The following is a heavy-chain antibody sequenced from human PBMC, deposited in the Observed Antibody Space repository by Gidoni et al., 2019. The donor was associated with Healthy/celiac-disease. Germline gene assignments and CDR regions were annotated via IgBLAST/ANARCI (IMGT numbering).Heavy chain of an antibody. CDR3: ARDYGGKLDI. CDR1: GFTFSSYW. CDR2: INSDGSST. Sequence: EVQLVESGGGLVQPGGSLRLSCAASGFTFSSYWMHWFRQAPGKGLVWVSSINSDGSSTSYADSVKGRFTISRDNAKNTLYLQMNSLRAEDTAVYYCARDYGGKLDIWGQGTMVTVSS. D-gene: IGHD2-15*01. V-gene: IGHV3-74*01. J-gene: IGHJ3*02.